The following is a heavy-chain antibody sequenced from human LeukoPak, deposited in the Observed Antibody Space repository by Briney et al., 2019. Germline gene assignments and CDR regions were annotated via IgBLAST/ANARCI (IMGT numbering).Heavy chain of an antibody. J-gene: IGHJ5*02. CDR1: GYIFTSYG. D-gene: IGHD3-22*01. CDR2: ISVYNGNT. V-gene: IGHV1-18*01. CDR3: ARDINRYYYDSHGYYPTDL. Sequence: ASVKDSCKASGYIFTSYGISWVRQAPAQGLEWMGWISVYNGNTNYPQRLQGRVTMTTDTSTTTAYVELRSLRSDDTAVYYCARDINRYYYDSHGYYPTDLWGQGALVTVSS.